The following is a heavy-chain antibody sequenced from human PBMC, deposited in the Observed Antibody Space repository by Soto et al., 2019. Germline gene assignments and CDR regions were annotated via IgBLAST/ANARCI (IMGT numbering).Heavy chain of an antibody. J-gene: IGHJ4*02. CDR2: ISSSSSTI. CDR1: GFTFSSYS. Sequence: EVQLVESGGGLVQPGGSLRLSCAASGFTFSSYSMNWVRQAPGKGLEWVSYISSSSSTIYYADSVKGRFTISRDNANNSLYLQMHSLRAEDTAVYYCERANYFGSPGDFDYWGQGTLVTVSS. CDR3: ERANYFGSPGDFDY. V-gene: IGHV3-48*01. D-gene: IGHD3-10*01.